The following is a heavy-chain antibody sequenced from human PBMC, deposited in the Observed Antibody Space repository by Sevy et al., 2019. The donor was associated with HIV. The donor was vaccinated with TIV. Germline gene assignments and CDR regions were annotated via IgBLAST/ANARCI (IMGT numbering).Heavy chain of an antibody. Sequence: GGSLRLSCAASGFTFSTYAMHWVRQAPGKGLEWVAVISFDGSNNYYADSVKGRFTISRDNSKNTLYLQMNSLRAGDTAVFYCARDKDSSSWTLDYWGQGTLVTVSS. V-gene: IGHV3-30-3*01. CDR3: ARDKDSSSWTLDY. CDR2: ISFDGSNN. J-gene: IGHJ4*02. CDR1: GFTFSTYA. D-gene: IGHD6-13*01.